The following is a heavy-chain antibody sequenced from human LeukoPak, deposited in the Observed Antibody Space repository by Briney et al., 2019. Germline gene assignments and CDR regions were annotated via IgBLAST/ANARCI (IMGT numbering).Heavy chain of an antibody. CDR1: GYIFTDFY. Sequence: ASVKVSCKASGYIFTDFYMNWVRQAPGQGLEWMGIINPSGASTRYAQKFQGRVTMTRDTSTSTVYMELSSLRSEDTAVYYCARAPCGGDCYPGEYYYYYYGMDVWGQGTTVTVSS. D-gene: IGHD2-21*02. J-gene: IGHJ6*02. V-gene: IGHV1-46*01. CDR2: INPSGAST. CDR3: ARAPCGGDCYPGEYYYYYYGMDV.